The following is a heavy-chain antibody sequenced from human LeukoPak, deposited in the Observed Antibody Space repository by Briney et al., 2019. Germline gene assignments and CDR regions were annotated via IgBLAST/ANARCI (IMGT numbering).Heavy chain of an antibody. J-gene: IGHJ6*03. Sequence: ASVKVSCKASGYTFTGYYMHWVRQAPGQGLEWMGWINPNSGGTNYAQKFQGRVTMTRDTSISTAYMELSRLRSDDTAVYYCARGYGDYTFHYYYYMDVWGKGTTVTVSS. D-gene: IGHD4-17*01. CDR3: ARGYGDYTFHYYYYMDV. CDR2: INPNSGGT. V-gene: IGHV1-2*02. CDR1: GYTFTGYY.